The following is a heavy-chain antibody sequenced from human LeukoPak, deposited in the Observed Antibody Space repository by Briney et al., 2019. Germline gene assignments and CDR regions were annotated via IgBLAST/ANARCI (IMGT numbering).Heavy chain of an antibody. CDR2: ISSSSSYI. Sequence: GGSLRLSCAASGFTLSGYWMNWVRQAPGKGLEWVSSISSSSSYIYYADSVKGRFTISRDNAKNSLYLQMNSLRAEDTAVYYCARLTTTVTTPFDYWGQGTLVTVSS. CDR1: GFTLSGYW. D-gene: IGHD4-17*01. CDR3: ARLTTTVTTPFDY. V-gene: IGHV3-21*01. J-gene: IGHJ4*02.